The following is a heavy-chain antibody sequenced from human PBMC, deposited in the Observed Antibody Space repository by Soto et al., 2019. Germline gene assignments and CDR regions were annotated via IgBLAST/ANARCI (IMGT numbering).Heavy chain of an antibody. Sequence: RGESLKISCKGSGYSFTSYWISWVRQMPGKGLEWMGRIDPSDSYTNYSPSFQGHVTISADKSISTAYLQWSSLKASDTAMYYCARHPGGSPNYGSGSYLRGYYYYYGMDVWGQGTTVTVSS. D-gene: IGHD3-10*01. CDR1: GYSFTSYW. CDR3: ARHPGGSPNYGSGSYLRGYYYYYGMDV. J-gene: IGHJ6*02. CDR2: IDPSDSYT. V-gene: IGHV5-10-1*01.